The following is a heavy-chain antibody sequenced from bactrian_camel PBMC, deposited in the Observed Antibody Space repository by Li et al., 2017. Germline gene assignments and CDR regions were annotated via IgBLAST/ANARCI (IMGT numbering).Heavy chain of an antibody. CDR1: GLTYRTYC. D-gene: IGHD8*01. V-gene: IGHV3-2*01. CDR3: AADVGSMSGNCQPNY. CDR2: IYTFRRTT. J-gene: IGHJ4*01. Sequence: HVQLVESGGGSVQAGGSLRLTCAAPGLTYRTYCMGWFRQAPGMEREQVAVFIYTFRRTTRYAEAVKGRFTISQDDAGNTVYLQMNSLKPEDTAMYYCAADVGSMSGNCQPNYWGQGTQVTVS.